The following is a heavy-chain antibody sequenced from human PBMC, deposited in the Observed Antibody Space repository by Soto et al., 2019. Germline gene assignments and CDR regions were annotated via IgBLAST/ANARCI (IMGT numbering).Heavy chain of an antibody. CDR1: GYSLTSYW. D-gene: IGHD3-16*01. Sequence: PGESLKISCKGSGYSLTSYWIGWVRQMPGKGLEWMGIIYPGDSDTRYSPSFQGQVTISADKSISTAYLQWSSLKASDTAMYYCARSPLRGELSLGVFDFWGQGTMVTVSS. CDR2: IYPGDSDT. V-gene: IGHV5-51*01. J-gene: IGHJ3*01. CDR3: ARSPLRGELSLGVFDF.